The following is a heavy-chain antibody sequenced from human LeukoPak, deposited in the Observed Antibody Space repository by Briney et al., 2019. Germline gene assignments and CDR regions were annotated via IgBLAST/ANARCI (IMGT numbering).Heavy chain of an antibody. CDR1: GASISSYF. D-gene: IGHD5-12*01. CDR3: ARVMLGYSGLLDY. Sequence: PSETLSLTCTVSGASISSYFWSWIRQPPGKGLEFIGYIYYSGSTNYNSSLKSRVTTSIDTSKDQFSLNLTSVTAADTAVYYCARVMLGYSGLLDYWGQGTLVTVSS. CDR2: IYYSGST. V-gene: IGHV4-59*01. J-gene: IGHJ4*02.